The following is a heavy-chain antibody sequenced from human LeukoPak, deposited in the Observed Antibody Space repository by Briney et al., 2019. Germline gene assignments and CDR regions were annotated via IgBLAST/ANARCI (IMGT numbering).Heavy chain of an antibody. Sequence: GGSLRLSCAASGFTFSSYWMHWVRQAPGKGLVWVSRIYSDGGRTDYADSVKGRFTISRDNAKNTLYLQMNSLRVEDTAVYYCARDSSGTYWGQGTLVTVSS. V-gene: IGHV3-74*01. CDR1: GFTFSSYW. J-gene: IGHJ4*02. D-gene: IGHD6-19*01. CDR2: IYSDGGRT. CDR3: ARDSSGTY.